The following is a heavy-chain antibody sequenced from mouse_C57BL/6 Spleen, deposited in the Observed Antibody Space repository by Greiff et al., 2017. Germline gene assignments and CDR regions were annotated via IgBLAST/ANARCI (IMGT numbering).Heavy chain of an antibody. Sequence: VQLQQSGPELVKPGASVKISCKASGYTFTDYYMNWVKQSHGKSLEWIGDINPNNGGPSYNQKFKGKATLTVDKSSSTAYMELRSLTSEDSAVYYCAAQPLSYAMDYWGQGTLVTVSS. J-gene: IGHJ4*01. CDR3: AAQPLSYAMDY. V-gene: IGHV1-26*01. CDR2: INPNNGGP. D-gene: IGHD6-1*01. CDR1: GYTFTDYY.